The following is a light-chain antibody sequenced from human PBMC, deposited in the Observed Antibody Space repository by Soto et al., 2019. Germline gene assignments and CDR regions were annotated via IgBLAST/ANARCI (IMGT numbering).Light chain of an antibody. CDR2: DVS. J-gene: IGLJ1*01. CDR3: SSYTSSSTYV. Sequence: QSALTQPAPVSGSPGQSITISCTGTSSVVGGYNYVSWYQHHPGKAPKLLIYDVSNRPSGVSNRFSGSKSGNTASLTISGLQAEDEADYYCSSYTSSSTYVFGTGTKVTVL. V-gene: IGLV2-14*03. CDR1: SSVVGGYNY.